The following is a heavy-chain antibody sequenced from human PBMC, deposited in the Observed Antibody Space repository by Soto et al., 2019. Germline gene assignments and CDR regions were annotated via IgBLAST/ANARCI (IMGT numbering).Heavy chain of an antibody. CDR1: GLTFTIYA. Sequence: QVQLVESGGGVVQPGRSLRLSGAASGLTFTIYAMHWFRQAPGKGLEWVALISYDGSNKYYADSVKGRFTISRDNSKNTVYLQMNSLRAEDTAVYYCAREYYSGTFQHWGQGTLVTVSS. V-gene: IGHV3-30-3*01. J-gene: IGHJ1*01. CDR2: ISYDGSNK. D-gene: IGHD1-26*01. CDR3: AREYYSGTFQH.